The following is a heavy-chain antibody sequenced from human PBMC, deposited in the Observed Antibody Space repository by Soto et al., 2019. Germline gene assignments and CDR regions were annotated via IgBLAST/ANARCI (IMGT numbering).Heavy chain of an antibody. J-gene: IGHJ4*02. CDR2: IYYSGST. CDR1: GGSISSGGYY. Sequence: SEMLSLTCTVSGGSISSGGYYWSWIRQHPGKGLEWIGYIYYSGSTYYTPSLKNRVTISADTSNNQFSLRLNSVTAADTAVYYCARQHYYDSSGYYTWNWGQGTLVTVSS. CDR3: ARQHYYDSSGYYTWN. V-gene: IGHV4-39*01. D-gene: IGHD3-22*01.